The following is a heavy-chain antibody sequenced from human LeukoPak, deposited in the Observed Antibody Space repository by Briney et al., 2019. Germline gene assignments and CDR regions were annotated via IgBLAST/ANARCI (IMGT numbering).Heavy chain of an antibody. Sequence: SGPTLVNPTRTLTLTCTFSGFSLSTSGMCVSWVRQPPGKALEWLSLIDWDDDKYYSTSLKTRLTISKDTSKNQVVLTMTNMDPVDTATYYCARISPQRGYFDYWGQGTLVTVSS. V-gene: IGHV2-70*20. J-gene: IGHJ4*02. D-gene: IGHD2-2*01. CDR1: GFSLSTSGMC. CDR3: ARISPQRGYFDY. CDR2: IDWDDDK.